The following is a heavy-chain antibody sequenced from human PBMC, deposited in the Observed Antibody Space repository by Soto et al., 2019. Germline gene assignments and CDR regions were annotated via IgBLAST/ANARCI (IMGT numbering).Heavy chain of an antibody. V-gene: IGHV3-30-3*01. Sequence: QVQLVESGGGVVQPGRSLRLSCAASGFTFSSYAMHWVRQAPGKGLEWVAVISYDGSNKYYADSVKGRFTISRDNSKNTLYLHKNSLRAEDTAVYYCARAPEDYGSGSYYNGGFDYWGQGTLVTVSS. CDR1: GFTFSSYA. J-gene: IGHJ4*02. CDR2: ISYDGSNK. D-gene: IGHD3-10*01. CDR3: ARAPEDYGSGSYYNGGFDY.